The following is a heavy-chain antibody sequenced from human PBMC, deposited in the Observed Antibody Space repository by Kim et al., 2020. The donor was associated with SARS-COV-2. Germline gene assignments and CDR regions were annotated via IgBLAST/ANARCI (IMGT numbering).Heavy chain of an antibody. CDR1: AYNFANYW. D-gene: IGHD3-10*01. V-gene: IGHV5-10-1*01. J-gene: IGHJ4*02. Sequence: GESLKISCKSSAYNFANYWITWVRQMPGKGLEWMGRIDPRDSYTTYSPDFQCHVSISADKSISTAYLQWSSLRTSDTAMYFCTSGADYDNWGQGTLVTVSS. CDR3: TSGADYDN. CDR2: IDPRDSYT.